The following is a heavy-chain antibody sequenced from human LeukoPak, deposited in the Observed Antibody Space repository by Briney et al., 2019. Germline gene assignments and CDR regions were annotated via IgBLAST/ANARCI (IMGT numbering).Heavy chain of an antibody. CDR2: IYSGGNT. J-gene: IGHJ6*02. CDR1: GFTFSSYA. CDR3: ARMNYYGMDV. Sequence: PGGSLRLSCAASGFTFSSYAMSWVRQAPGKGLGWVSIIYSGGNTYYAESVKGRFTISRDNSKNTLYLQMNSLRVEDTAVYYCARMNYYGMDVWGQGTTVTVSS. V-gene: IGHV3-53*01.